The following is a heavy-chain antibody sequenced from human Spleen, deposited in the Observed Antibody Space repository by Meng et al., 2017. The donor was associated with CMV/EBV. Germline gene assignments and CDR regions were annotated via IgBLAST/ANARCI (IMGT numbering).Heavy chain of an antibody. CDR2: ISSDGTTI. CDR1: GFAFSEHY. CDR3: ARRFGYCSRTSCSPLWFFDL. D-gene: IGHD2-2*01. J-gene: IGHJ2*01. Sequence: GESLKISCAASGFAFSEHYMSWIRQAPGKGLEWVSYISSDGTTIYYTDSVKGRFTNSRDNAENSLSLQMNSLRAEDTAVYYCARRFGYCSRTSCSPLWFFDLWGHGTLVTVSS. V-gene: IGHV3-11*01.